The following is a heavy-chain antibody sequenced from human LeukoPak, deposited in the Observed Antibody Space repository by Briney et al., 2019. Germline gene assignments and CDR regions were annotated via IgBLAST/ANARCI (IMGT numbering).Heavy chain of an antibody. D-gene: IGHD4-17*01. V-gene: IGHV3-66*01. CDR2: IYSGGST. CDR3: ARDLDYGDYFRTFDI. Sequence: GGSLRLSCAASGFTVSSNYMNWVRQAPGKGLEWVSVIYSGGSTYYADSVKGRFTISRDNSKNTLYLQMNSLRAEDTAVYYCARDLDYGDYFRTFDIWGQGTMVTVSS. CDR1: GFTVSSNY. J-gene: IGHJ3*02.